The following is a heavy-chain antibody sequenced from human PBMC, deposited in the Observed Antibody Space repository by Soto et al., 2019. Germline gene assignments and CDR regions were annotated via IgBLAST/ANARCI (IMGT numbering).Heavy chain of an antibody. CDR1: GGSISSSNC. J-gene: IGHJ6*02. V-gene: IGHV4-4*02. Sequence: QVQLQESGPGLVKPSGTLSLTCAVSGGSISSSNCWSWVRQPPGKGLEWIGEIYHSGSANYNPSLESRVTISLDKSKNQFSLKLSSVTAADTAVYYCARVEGRFYYGMDVWGQGTTVTVSS. CDR3: ARVEGRFYYGMDV. CDR2: IYHSGSA.